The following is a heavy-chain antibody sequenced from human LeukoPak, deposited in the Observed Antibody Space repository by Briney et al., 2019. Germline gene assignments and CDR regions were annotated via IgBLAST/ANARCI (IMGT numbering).Heavy chain of an antibody. J-gene: IGHJ4*02. Sequence: ASVKVSCKASSYTFTSYGISCVRQAPGQGREWMGWISAYNGNTNYAQKLQGRVTMTTDTSTSTAYMELRSLRSDDTAVYYCARGPGYYGSGSVDYWGQGTLVTVSS. CDR2: ISAYNGNT. D-gene: IGHD3-10*01. CDR3: ARGPGYYGSGSVDY. V-gene: IGHV1-18*04. CDR1: SYTFTSYG.